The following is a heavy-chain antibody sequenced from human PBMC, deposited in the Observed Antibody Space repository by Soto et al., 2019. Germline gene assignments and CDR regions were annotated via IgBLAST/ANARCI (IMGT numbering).Heavy chain of an antibody. V-gene: IGHV3-53*01. D-gene: IGHD3-10*01. J-gene: IGHJ6*02. CDR1: GFTVSINY. Sequence: GGSLRLSCAASGFTVSINYMSWVRHAPGKGLEWVSVIYSGGSTYYADSVKGRFTISRDNSKNTLYLQMNSLRAEDTAVYYCARDYADGGPYYYGMDVWGQGTTVTVSS. CDR2: IYSGGST. CDR3: ARDYADGGPYYYGMDV.